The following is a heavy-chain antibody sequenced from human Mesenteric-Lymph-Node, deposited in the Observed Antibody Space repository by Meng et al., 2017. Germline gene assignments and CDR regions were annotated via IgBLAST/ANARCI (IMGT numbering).Heavy chain of an antibody. Sequence: EVQLVESGGGLVQPGGSLRRSCAASGFTFTDHYMDWVRQAPGKGLEWVGRITNTPNRYPTNYAASVKGRFTISRDDSKNSLYLEMNSLKIEDTAVYYCARDTSTSLDYWGQVALVTVSS. V-gene: IGHV3-72*01. CDR2: ITNTPNRYPT. CDR3: ARDTSTSLDY. D-gene: IGHD2/OR15-2a*01. CDR1: GFTFTDHY. J-gene: IGHJ4*02.